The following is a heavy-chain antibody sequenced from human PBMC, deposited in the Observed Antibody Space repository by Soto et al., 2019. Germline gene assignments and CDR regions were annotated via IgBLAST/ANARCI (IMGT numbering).Heavy chain of an antibody. CDR2: INSDGIST. CDR3: ARVTAAAGIDY. V-gene: IGHV3-74*01. J-gene: IGHJ4*02. CDR1: GFTFSSYW. Sequence: GGSLRLSCAASGFTFSSYWMHWVRQAPGKGLVWVSRINSDGISTSYADSVKGRFTISRDNAKNTLYLQMNSLRAEDTAVYYCARVTAAAGIDYWAQGTVVTVYS. D-gene: IGHD6-13*01.